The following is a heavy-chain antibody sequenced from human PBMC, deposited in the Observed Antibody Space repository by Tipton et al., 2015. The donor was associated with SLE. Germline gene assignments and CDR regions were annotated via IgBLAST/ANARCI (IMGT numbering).Heavy chain of an antibody. CDR3: ARYDGGNHAFDY. CDR2: IYTIGST. J-gene: IGHJ4*02. D-gene: IGHD4-23*01. CDR1: GGSISGGSYY. V-gene: IGHV4-61*09. Sequence: TLSLTCTVSGGSISGGSYYWTWLRQPAGKGLEWIGHIYTIGSTNYNPSLKSRVTISVDMSKNQFPLRMSSVTAADTAVYYCARYDGGNHAFDYWGQGTLVTVSS.